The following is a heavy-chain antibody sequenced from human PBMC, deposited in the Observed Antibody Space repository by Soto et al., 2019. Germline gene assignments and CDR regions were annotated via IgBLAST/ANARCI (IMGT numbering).Heavy chain of an antibody. CDR2: IYPGDSDT. V-gene: IGHV5-51*01. CDR1: GYSFTSYW. D-gene: IGHD2-2*01. CDR3: ARMGVRGWGPKCKTSCSYYYYGMDV. J-gene: IGHJ6*02. Sequence: GESLKISCKGSGYSFTSYWIGWVRQMPGKGLEWMGIIYPGDSDTRYSPSFQRQVTISADKSISTAYLQWSSLKASDTAMYYWARMGVRGWGPKCKTSCSYYYYGMDVWGQGTTVTVSS.